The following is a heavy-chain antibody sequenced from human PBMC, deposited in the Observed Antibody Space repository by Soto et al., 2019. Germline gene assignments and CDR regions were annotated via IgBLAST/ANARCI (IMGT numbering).Heavy chain of an antibody. D-gene: IGHD3-10*01. CDR3: ARDRPKEYGSGISYGMDV. J-gene: IGHJ6*02. CDR1: GFTFSSYS. CDR2: ISSSSSYI. Sequence: GGSLRLSCAASGFTFSSYSMNWVRQAPGKGLEWVSSISSSSSYIYYADSVKGRFTISRDNAKNSLYLQMNSLRADDTAVYYCARDRPKEYGSGISYGMDVWGQGTTVTVSS. V-gene: IGHV3-21*01.